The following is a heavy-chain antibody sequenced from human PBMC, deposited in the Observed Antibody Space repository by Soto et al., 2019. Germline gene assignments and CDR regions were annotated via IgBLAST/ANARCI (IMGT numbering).Heavy chain of an antibody. CDR3: IYYYDSSGYYAHDDAFDI. D-gene: IGHD3-22*01. Sequence: PGGSLRLSCAASGFTVSSNYMSWVRQAPGKGLEWVSVIYSGGSTYYADSVKGRFTISRDNSKNTLYLQMNSLRAEDTAVYYCIYYYDSSGYYAHDDAFDIWGQGTMVTVSS. CDR1: GFTVSSNY. CDR2: IYSGGST. V-gene: IGHV3-66*01. J-gene: IGHJ3*02.